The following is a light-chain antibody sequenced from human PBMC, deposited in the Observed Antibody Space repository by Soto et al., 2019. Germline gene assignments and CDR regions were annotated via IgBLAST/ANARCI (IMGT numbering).Light chain of an antibody. V-gene: IGLV2-14*01. CDR1: SSDVGAYNY. J-gene: IGLJ2*01. CDR2: DVS. CDR3: NSFTTSTTLV. Sequence: QSVLTQPASVSGSPGQSITISCTGTSSDVGAYNYVSWYQQHPGKAPRLMIYDVSNWPSGVSNRFSGSKSGNTASLTISGLQAEDEADYYCNSFTTSTTLVFGGGTKLTVL.